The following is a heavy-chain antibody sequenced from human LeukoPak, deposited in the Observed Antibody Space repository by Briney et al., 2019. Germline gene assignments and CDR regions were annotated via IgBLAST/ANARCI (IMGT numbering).Heavy chain of an antibody. CDR1: AYTFSNYD. J-gene: IGHJ4*02. Sequence: ASVKVSCKASAYTFSNYDIHWVRQATGQGLEWMGWIDPNSGNTGYAQKFQGRVTITWDTSITTAYMELSSLRSEDTAVYYCARGGYYGHGFDYWGQGTLVTVSS. CDR2: IDPNSGNT. V-gene: IGHV1-8*03. D-gene: IGHD3-10*01. CDR3: ARGGYYGHGFDY.